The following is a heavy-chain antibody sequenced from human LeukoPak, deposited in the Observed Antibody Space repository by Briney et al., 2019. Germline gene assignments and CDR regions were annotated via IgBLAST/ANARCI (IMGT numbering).Heavy chain of an antibody. V-gene: IGHV3-53*01. Sequence: SGGSLRLSCAASGFTVSSNYMSWVRQAPGKGLEWVSVIYSGGSTYYADSVKGRFTISRDNSKNTLYLQMNSLRAEDTAVYYCASVTATYYYDSSGPRDYWGQGTLVTVSS. J-gene: IGHJ4*02. D-gene: IGHD3-22*01. CDR3: ASVTATYYYDSSGPRDY. CDR1: GFTVSSNY. CDR2: IYSGGST.